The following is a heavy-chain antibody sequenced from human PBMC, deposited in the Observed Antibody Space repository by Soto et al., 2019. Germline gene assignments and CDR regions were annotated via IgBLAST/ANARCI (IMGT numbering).Heavy chain of an antibody. CDR3: AKWEYQLATEYYYFDY. V-gene: IGHV3-23*01. Sequence: WGALRIACAPCVFSFSIYAMSWLRQATGKGLERVSAISGSGGRTYYADSVKGRFTISRDNSKNTLYLQMNSLRAEDTAVYYCAKWEYQLATEYYYFDYWGQGTLVTSPQ. D-gene: IGHD2-2*01. CDR2: ISGSGGRT. CDR1: VFSFSIYA. J-gene: IGHJ4*02.